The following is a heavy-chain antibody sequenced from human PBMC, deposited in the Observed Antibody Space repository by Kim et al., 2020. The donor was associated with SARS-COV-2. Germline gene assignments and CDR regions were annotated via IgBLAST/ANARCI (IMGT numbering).Heavy chain of an antibody. CDR3: VKDSGNGYYGSGGYYRDYYYYGMDI. V-gene: IGHV3-30*18. Sequence: GGSLRLSCATSGFTLSSYGMHWVRQAPGKGLEWVALISYDGTNIDYADSVKGRFTISRDNSKNTLWLQMNSLRDEDTAVYYCVKDSGNGYYGSGGYYRDYYYYGMDIWGQGTTVAVSS. D-gene: IGHD3-10*01. J-gene: IGHJ6*02. CDR1: GFTLSSYG. CDR2: ISYDGTNI.